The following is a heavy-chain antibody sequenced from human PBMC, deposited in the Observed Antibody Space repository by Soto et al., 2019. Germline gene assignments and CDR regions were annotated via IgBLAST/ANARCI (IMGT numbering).Heavy chain of an antibody. CDR3: AKDGSTYYSDSSGYPEDYYGMDV. CDR2: ISWNSGSI. D-gene: IGHD3-22*01. CDR1: GFTFDDYA. V-gene: IGHV3-9*01. J-gene: IGHJ6*02. Sequence: GGSMRLSCAASGFTFDDYAMHWVRQAPGKGLEWVSGISWNSGSIGYADSVKGRFTISRDNAKNSLYLQMNSLRAEDTALYYCAKDGSTYYSDSSGYPEDYYGMDVWGQGTTVTVSS.